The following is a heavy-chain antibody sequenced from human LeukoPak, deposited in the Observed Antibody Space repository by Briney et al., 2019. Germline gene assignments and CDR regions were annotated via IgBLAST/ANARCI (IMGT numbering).Heavy chain of an antibody. CDR2: IKEDGHEK. CDR3: ARHGYYVFDY. Sequence: GGSLRLSXAGSGFTFSSHWMGWVRQAPGKGLEWLANIKEDGHEKYYVDSVQGRFTISRDNAKNSLFLQMDSLRAEDTAVYFCARHGYYVFDYWGQGTLVTVSS. CDR1: GFTFSSHW. J-gene: IGHJ4*02. V-gene: IGHV3-7*01. D-gene: IGHD4-17*01.